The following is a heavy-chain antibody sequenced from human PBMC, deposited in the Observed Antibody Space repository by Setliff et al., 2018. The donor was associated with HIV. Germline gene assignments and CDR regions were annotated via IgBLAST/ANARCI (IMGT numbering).Heavy chain of an antibody. CDR3: ARAPPYYYGSGTDDAFDI. J-gene: IGHJ3*02. CDR2: ISSSSKYI. Sequence: LRLSCAVSGFSLTTYSMNWVRQAPGKGLEWVSSISSSSKYIYYADSVKGRFTILRDDAKNLLYLQMNRLRAEDTAVYYCARAPPYYYGSGTDDAFDIWGQGTMVTVSS. CDR1: GFSLTTYS. V-gene: IGHV3-21*01. D-gene: IGHD3-10*01.